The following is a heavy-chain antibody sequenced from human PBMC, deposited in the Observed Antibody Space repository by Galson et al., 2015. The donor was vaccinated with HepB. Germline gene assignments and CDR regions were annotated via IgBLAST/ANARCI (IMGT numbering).Heavy chain of an antibody. J-gene: IGHJ4*02. Sequence: SLRLSCAASGFTFSSYNMNWVRQAPGKGLEWVSYISSSSNTIYYADSVKGRFTISRDSAKNSLYLQMNSLRAEDTAVYYCARDPDSSGHFDYWGQGTLVTVSS. CDR3: ARDPDSSGHFDY. CDR2: ISSSSNTI. CDR1: GFTFSSYN. D-gene: IGHD6-19*01. V-gene: IGHV3-48*04.